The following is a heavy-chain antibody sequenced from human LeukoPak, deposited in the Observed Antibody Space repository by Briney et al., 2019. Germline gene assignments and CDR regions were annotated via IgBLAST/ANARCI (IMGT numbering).Heavy chain of an antibody. CDR1: GFTFSSYA. Sequence: GGSLRLSCAASGFTFSSYAMSWVRQAPGKGLEWVSAISGSGGSTYYADSVKGRFTISRDNSKNTLYLQMNSLRAEDTAVYYCAKESGVPTYYDILTGYLVRPTSYFQHWGQGTLVTVSS. D-gene: IGHD3-9*01. V-gene: IGHV3-23*01. J-gene: IGHJ1*01. CDR3: AKESGVPTYYDILTGYLVRPTSYFQH. CDR2: ISGSGGST.